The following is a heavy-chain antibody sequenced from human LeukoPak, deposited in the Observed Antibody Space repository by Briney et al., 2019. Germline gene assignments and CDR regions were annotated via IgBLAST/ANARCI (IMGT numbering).Heavy chain of an antibody. CDR1: GYSFSGYY. Sequence: ASVKVSCKASGYSFSGYYMHWVRQAPGQGLEWMGWIKPNSGGTKYAQKFQGRVTMTRDTSISTAYMELSWLRSDDTAVYYCAREVAVPGVNAFDIWGQGTRVTVSS. CDR3: AREVAVPGVNAFDI. CDR2: IKPNSGGT. D-gene: IGHD6-19*01. J-gene: IGHJ3*02. V-gene: IGHV1-2*02.